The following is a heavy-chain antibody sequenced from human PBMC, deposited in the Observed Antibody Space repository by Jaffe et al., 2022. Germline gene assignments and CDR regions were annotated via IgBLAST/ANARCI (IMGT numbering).Heavy chain of an antibody. CDR3: ARGRHYDYIWGRLYGDY. D-gene: IGHD3-16*01. Sequence: QVQLQQWGAGLLKPSETLSLTCAVYGGSFSGYYWSWIRQPPGKGLEWIGEINHSGSTNYNPSLKSRVTISVDTSKNQFSLKLSSVTAADTAVYYCARGRHYDYIWGRLYGDYWGQGTLVTVSS. CDR2: INHSGST. CDR1: GGSFSGYY. V-gene: IGHV4-34*01. J-gene: IGHJ4*02.